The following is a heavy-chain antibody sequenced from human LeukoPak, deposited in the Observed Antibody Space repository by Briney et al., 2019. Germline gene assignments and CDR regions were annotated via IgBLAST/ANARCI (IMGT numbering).Heavy chain of an antibody. Sequence: SVKASCKASGGTFSSYAISWVRQAPGQGLEWMGGIIPIFGTANYAQKFQGRVTITADESTSTAYMELSSLRSEDTAVYYCARDHRVDTAFTYYYGMDVWGQGTTVTVSS. D-gene: IGHD5-18*01. CDR2: IIPIFGTA. CDR1: GGTFSSYA. J-gene: IGHJ6*02. V-gene: IGHV1-69*13. CDR3: ARDHRVDTAFTYYYGMDV.